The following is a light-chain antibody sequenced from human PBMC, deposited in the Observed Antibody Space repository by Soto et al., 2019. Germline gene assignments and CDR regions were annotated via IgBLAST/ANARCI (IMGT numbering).Light chain of an antibody. CDR2: RAS. CDR1: QHIFYN. CDR3: LQYHNLWA. J-gene: IGKJ1*01. Sequence: IVMTQSPATLSVSPGESATLSCRAGQHIFYNVAWYQHRPGQAPRLLIYRASTRAPGVPARFTGSGSGTEFALTISSLQPEDFAVYSCLQYHNLWAVGQGT. V-gene: IGKV3-15*01.